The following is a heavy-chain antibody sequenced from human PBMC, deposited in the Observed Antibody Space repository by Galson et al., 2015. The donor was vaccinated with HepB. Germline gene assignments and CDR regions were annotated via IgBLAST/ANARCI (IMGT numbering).Heavy chain of an antibody. D-gene: IGHD4-23*01. CDR1: GFTFSSYG. V-gene: IGHV3-33*01. CDR3: ARDGPVAKVRYYYYGMDV. Sequence: SLRLSCAASGFTFSSYGMHWVRQAPGKGLEWVAVIWYDGSNKYYADSVKGRFTISRDNSKNTLYLQVNSLRAEDTAVYYCARDGPVAKVRYYYYGMDVWGQGTTVTVSS. CDR2: IWYDGSNK. J-gene: IGHJ6*02.